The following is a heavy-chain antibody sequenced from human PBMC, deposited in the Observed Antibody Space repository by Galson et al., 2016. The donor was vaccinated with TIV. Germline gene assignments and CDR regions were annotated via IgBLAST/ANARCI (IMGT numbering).Heavy chain of an antibody. Sequence: SLRLSCAASGFTFGSYDMHWVRQAPGKGLGWVAVISYDRSEKYFAGSVTGRFTISRDNSKNTLYVELNSLRTEDTAIYYCARAYQTYSFDIWGQGTLVTVSS. CDR3: ARAYQTYSFDI. J-gene: IGHJ3*02. CDR2: ISYDRSEK. CDR1: GFTFGSYD. V-gene: IGHV3-30*04. D-gene: IGHD2-21*01.